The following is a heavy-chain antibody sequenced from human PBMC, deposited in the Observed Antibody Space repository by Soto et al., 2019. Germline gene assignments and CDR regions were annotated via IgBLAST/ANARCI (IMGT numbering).Heavy chain of an antibody. V-gene: IGHV4-31*03. CDR3: ARRARYYDILTGYYLFDY. Sequence: SETLSLTCTVSGGSISSGGYYWSWIRQHPGKGLEWIGHIYYSGSTYYNPSLKSRVTISVDTSKNQFSLKLSSVTAADTAVYYCARRARYYDILTGYYLFDYWGQGTLVTVSS. J-gene: IGHJ4*02. CDR2: IYYSGST. CDR1: GGSISSGGYY. D-gene: IGHD3-9*01.